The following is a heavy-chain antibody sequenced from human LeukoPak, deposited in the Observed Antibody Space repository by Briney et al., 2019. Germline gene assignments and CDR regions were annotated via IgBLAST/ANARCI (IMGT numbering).Heavy chain of an antibody. CDR1: GFTFSSYA. D-gene: IGHD2/OR15-2a*01. Sequence: GGSLRLSCAASGFTFSSYAMHWVRQAPGKGLEWVAVISYDGSNKFYADSVKGRFTISRDNSKNTLYLQMNSLRVEDTAVYHCVRDVTNIRGGGYFDNWGQGTLVTVSS. J-gene: IGHJ4*02. V-gene: IGHV3-30-3*01. CDR2: ISYDGSNK. CDR3: VRDVTNIRGGGYFDN.